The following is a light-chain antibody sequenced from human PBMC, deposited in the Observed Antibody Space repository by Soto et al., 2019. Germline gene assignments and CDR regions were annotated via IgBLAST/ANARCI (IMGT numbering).Light chain of an antibody. V-gene: IGLV1-40*02. CDR1: IFNIVAGFD. CDR2: SKT. J-gene: IGLJ1*01. CDR3: QSYDSGVTGSV. Sequence: VGTWPRSVTGASGQASTISCTGSIFNIVAGFDVHWYQQVPGTATKPVLYSKTARPSGVPDRFSGSMSGSSGCLAITGLQPEHEADYYCQSYDSGVTGSVFGTGTTVTAL.